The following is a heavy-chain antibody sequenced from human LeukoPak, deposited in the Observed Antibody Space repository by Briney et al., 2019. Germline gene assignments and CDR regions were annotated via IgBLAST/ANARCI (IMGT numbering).Heavy chain of an antibody. Sequence: SQTLSLTCTVSGGSISSGGYYWSWIRQHPGKGLEWIGYIYYSGSTYYSPSLKSRVTISVDTSKNQFSLKLSSVTAADTAVYYCARGTYDYDYYYMDVWGKGTTVTVSS. J-gene: IGHJ6*03. CDR2: IYYSGST. D-gene: IGHD2-2*01. CDR1: GGSISSGGYY. CDR3: ARGTYDYDYYYMDV. V-gene: IGHV4-31*03.